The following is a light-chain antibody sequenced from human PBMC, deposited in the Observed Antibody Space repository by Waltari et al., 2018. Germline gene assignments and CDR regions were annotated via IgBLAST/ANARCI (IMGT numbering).Light chain of an antibody. CDR3: QQSYSVPLT. CDR1: QSVSTY. Sequence: AIRMTQSPSSLSASTGDRVTITCRASQSVSTYLAWYQQKPGKAPKLLIYAASTLQRGVPLRFSGSGSGTDFTLTISRLQPEDFATYYCQQSYSVPLTFGQGTRLEIK. J-gene: IGKJ5*01. CDR2: AAS. V-gene: IGKV1-8*01.